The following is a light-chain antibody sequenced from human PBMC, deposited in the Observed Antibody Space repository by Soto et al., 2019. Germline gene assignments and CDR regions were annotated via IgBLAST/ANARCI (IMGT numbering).Light chain of an antibody. CDR1: QSISSW. V-gene: IGKV1-5*03. CDR3: QQYNSYSPNWT. CDR2: KAS. Sequence: DIQMTQSPSTLSASVGDRVTITCRASQSISSWLAWYQQKPGKAPKLLIYKASSLESGVPSRFSGSGSGTEFTLTISSLQPDDFATYYCQQYNSYSPNWTFGQGTKVDI. J-gene: IGKJ1*01.